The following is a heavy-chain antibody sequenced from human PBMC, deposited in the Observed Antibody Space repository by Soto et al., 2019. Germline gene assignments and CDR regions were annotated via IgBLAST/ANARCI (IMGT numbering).Heavy chain of an antibody. CDR3: AREFYLGVVPAATWYYGMDV. CDR2: IYTSGST. CDR1: GGSISSYY. V-gene: IGHV4-4*07. D-gene: IGHD2-2*01. J-gene: IGHJ6*02. Sequence: PSETLSLTCTVSGGSISSYYWGWIRQPAGKGLEWIGRIYTSGSTNYNPSLKSRVTMSVDTSKNQFSLKLSSVTAADTAVYYCAREFYLGVVPAATWYYGMDVWGQGTTVTVSS.